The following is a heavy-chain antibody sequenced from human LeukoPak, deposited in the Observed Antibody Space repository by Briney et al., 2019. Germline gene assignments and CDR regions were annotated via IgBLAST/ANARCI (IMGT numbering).Heavy chain of an antibody. Sequence: SETLSLTCTVSGGSLRSYYWTWIRQPPGKGLEWIGYIFYSGSTNYNPSLKSRVTMSLDTSKSQFSLKLNSVTAADTAVYYCARSGTLTGYLYWGQGALVTVSS. CDR3: ARSGTLTGYLY. CDR1: GGSLRSYY. CDR2: IFYSGST. J-gene: IGHJ4*02. V-gene: IGHV4-59*01. D-gene: IGHD3-9*01.